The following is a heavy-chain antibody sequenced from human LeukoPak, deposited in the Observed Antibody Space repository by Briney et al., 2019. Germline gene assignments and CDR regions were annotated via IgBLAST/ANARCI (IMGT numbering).Heavy chain of an antibody. CDR1: GFTFSGHW. V-gene: IGHV3-7*01. CDR3: TRDRSRAEDD. D-gene: IGHD1-14*01. Sequence: GGSLRLSCAASGFTFSGHWMSWVRQAPGKGLEWVANINQGGSDKYYVDSMKGRFTISRDNANNLLYLQMNSLRGEDTAVYYCTRDRSRAEDDWGQGTLVTVSS. CDR2: INQGGSDK. J-gene: IGHJ4*02.